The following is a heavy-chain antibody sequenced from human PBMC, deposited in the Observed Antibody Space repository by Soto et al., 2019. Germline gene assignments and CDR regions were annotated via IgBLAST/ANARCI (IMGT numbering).Heavy chain of an antibody. Sequence: EVQLVESGGGLVQPGGSLRLSCAASGFTLSGRSMHWVRQAPGKGLVWVSGIDNAGTDSTYADSVKGRFTSSRDNAKNMLYLQMNSRIVEDTAVYYCARGWFGPDVWGKGTTVTVPS. V-gene: IGHV3-74*01. CDR2: IDNAGTDS. CDR1: GFTLSGRS. J-gene: IGHJ6*04. CDR3: ARGWFGPDV. D-gene: IGHD3-10*01.